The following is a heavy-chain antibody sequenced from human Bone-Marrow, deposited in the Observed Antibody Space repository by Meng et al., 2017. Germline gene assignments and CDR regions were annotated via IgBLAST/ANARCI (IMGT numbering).Heavy chain of an antibody. CDR1: GFTLSNFW. CDR2: ITNDGRNT. CDR3: ARDSYGVHH. V-gene: IGHV3-74*01. Sequence: EVPVVESGGGLVQPGGSLRLSCAASGFTLSNFWMHWVRQAPGKGLVWVSRITNDGRNTIYADSVKGRFTISRDNAKNTLYLQMNSLRAEDTAVYYCARDSYGVHHWGQGTLVTVSS. D-gene: IGHD2-8*01. J-gene: IGHJ5*02.